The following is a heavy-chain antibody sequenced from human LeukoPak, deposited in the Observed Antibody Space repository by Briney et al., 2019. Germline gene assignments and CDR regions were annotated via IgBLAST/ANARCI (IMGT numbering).Heavy chain of an antibody. D-gene: IGHD2-2*01. J-gene: IGHJ3*02. CDR1: GGSISSGNYY. V-gene: IGHV4-31*03. Sequence: SQTLSLTCTVSGGSISSGNYYWRWIRQHPGKGLEWIGYIYYSGSTYYNPSLKSRVTISVDTSKNQFSLKLSSVTAADTAVYNCARDTYYCSRTICYPVLAFDIWGQGTMVTVSS. CDR2: IYYSGST. CDR3: ARDTYYCSRTICYPVLAFDI.